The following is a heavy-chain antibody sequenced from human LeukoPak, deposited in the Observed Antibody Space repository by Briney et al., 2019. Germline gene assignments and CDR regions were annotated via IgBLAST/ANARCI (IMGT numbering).Heavy chain of an antibody. V-gene: IGHV3-23*01. J-gene: IGHJ4*02. Sequence: PGASLRLSCAAPGFTFSSYAMSWVRQAPGKGLEWVSAISGSGGSTYYADSVKGRFTISRDNSKNTLYLQMKSLRAEDTAVYYCAKVGANTIFGVVSDFDYWGQGTLVTVSS. CDR2: ISGSGGST. CDR3: AKVGANTIFGVVSDFDY. D-gene: IGHD3-3*01. CDR1: GFTFSSYA.